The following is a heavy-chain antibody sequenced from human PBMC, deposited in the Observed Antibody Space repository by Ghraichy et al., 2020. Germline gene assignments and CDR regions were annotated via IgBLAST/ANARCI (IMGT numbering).Heavy chain of an antibody. CDR1: GFTFSSYW. CDR3: ARDISQYSSSCAGY. CDR2: INSDGSST. V-gene: IGHV3-74*01. D-gene: IGHD6-13*01. J-gene: IGHJ4*02. Sequence: GESLNISCAASGFTFSSYWMHWVRQAPGKGLVWVSRINSDGSSTSYADSVKGRFTISRDNAKNTLYLQMNSLRAEDTAVYYCARDISQYSSSCAGYWGQGTLVTVSS.